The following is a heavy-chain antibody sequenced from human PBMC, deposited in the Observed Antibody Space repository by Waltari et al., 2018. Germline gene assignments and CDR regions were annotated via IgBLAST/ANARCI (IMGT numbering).Heavy chain of an antibody. D-gene: IGHD6-13*01. V-gene: IGHV4-34*01. J-gene: IGHJ4*02. Sequence: QVQLQQWGAGLLKPSETLSLTCAVYGGSFSGYYWSWIRQPPGKGLEWIGEINHSESTNYNTSLKSQVTISVDTSKNQFSLKLSSVTAADTAVYYCARALPNSKDYWGQGTLVTVSS. CDR2: INHSEST. CDR1: GGSFSGYY. CDR3: ARALPNSKDY.